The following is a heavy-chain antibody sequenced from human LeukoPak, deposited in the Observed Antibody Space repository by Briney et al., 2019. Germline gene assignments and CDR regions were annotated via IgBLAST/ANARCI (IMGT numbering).Heavy chain of an antibody. CDR2: INHSGST. CDR3: ARDGEMATIENYFEY. Sequence: SETLSLTCAVYGGSFSGYYWSWIRQPPGKGLEWIGEINHSGSTNYNPSLKSRVTISVDTSKNQFSLKLSSVTAADTAIYYCARDGEMATIENYFEYWGQGTLVTVSS. V-gene: IGHV4-34*01. CDR1: GGSFSGYY. D-gene: IGHD5-24*01. J-gene: IGHJ4*02.